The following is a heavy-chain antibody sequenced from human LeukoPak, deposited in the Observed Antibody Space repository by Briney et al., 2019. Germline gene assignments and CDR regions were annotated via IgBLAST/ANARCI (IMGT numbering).Heavy chain of an antibody. J-gene: IGHJ4*02. CDR2: IRSKANSYAT. D-gene: IGHD2-2*03. CDR3: TRHWDNGYCSSTSCYLLDY. CDR1: GFTFSGSA. V-gene: IGHV3-73*01. Sequence: GGSLKLSCAASGFTFSGSAMHWVRQASGKGLEWVGRIRSKANSYATAYAASVKGRFTISRDDSKNTAYLQMNSLKTEDTAVYYCTRHWDNGYCSSTSCYLLDYWGQGTLVTVSS.